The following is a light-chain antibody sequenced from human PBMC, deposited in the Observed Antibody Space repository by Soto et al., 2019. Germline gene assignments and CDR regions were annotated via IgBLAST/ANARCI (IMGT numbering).Light chain of an antibody. CDR3: QQRSNRPPYT. Sequence: EIVLTQSPATLSLSPGDRATLSCRASQSVSTYLVWYQQKPGQAPRLLIYDASDRAIGIPARFSGSGSGTDFTLTISSREPEDFAVYYCQQRSNRPPYTFGPGTKLDLK. V-gene: IGKV3-11*01. CDR2: DAS. J-gene: IGKJ2*01. CDR1: QSVSTY.